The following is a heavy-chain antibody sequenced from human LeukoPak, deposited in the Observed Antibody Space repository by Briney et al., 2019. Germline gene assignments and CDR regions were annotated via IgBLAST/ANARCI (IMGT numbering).Heavy chain of an antibody. CDR3: ARGDSSGPFDY. J-gene: IGHJ4*02. D-gene: IGHD3-22*01. Sequence: ASVKVSCKASGYTFTKYGITWVRQAPGQGLEWMGWVSAYNGNTNYAQKFQGRVTMTTDASTSTAYMDLRSLRSDDTAVFYCARGDSSGPFDYWGQGTLVTVSS. V-gene: IGHV1-18*01. CDR2: VSAYNGNT. CDR1: GYTFTKYG.